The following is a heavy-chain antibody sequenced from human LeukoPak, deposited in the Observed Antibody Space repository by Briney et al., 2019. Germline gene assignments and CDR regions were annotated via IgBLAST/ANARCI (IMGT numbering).Heavy chain of an antibody. CDR2: INPNSGGT. CDR3: ARGYYDISDYEYFQH. V-gene: IGHV1-2*02. J-gene: IGHJ1*01. Sequence: ASVKVSCKASGYTFSGYYLHWVRQAPGQGLEWMGWINPNSGGTNSAQKFQGRVTMTRDTSIITAYMELSRLRSDDTAVYFCARGYYDISDYEYFQHWGQGTLVTVSS. CDR1: GYTFSGYY. D-gene: IGHD3-22*01.